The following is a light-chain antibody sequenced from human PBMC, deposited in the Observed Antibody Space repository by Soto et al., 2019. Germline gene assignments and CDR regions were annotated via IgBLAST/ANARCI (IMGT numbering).Light chain of an antibody. CDR3: QQHNNWPPIT. CDR1: QSVINN. J-gene: IGKJ5*01. Sequence: EIAMTESRCTLSESARDRPNLSSSASQSVINNLVWYQQKPGQDPRILMYGSAIRATGSPARFIGSGSGTKYSPPIISLLSEEFAVYYDQQHNNWPPITFGQGTRLEIK. CDR2: GSA. V-gene: IGKV3-15*01.